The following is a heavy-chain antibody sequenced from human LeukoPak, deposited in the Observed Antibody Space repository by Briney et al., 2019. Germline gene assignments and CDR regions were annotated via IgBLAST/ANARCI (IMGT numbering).Heavy chain of an antibody. CDR1: GYTFTSYY. CDR2: INPSGGST. Sequence: GASVKVSCKASGYTFTSYYMHWVRQAPGQGLEWMGIINPSGGSTSYAQRFQGRVTMTRDTSISTSYMELSRLRSDDTAVYYCARNDKIAVALNWGQGTLVTVSS. CDR3: ARNDKIAVALN. D-gene: IGHD6-19*01. V-gene: IGHV1-46*01. J-gene: IGHJ4*02.